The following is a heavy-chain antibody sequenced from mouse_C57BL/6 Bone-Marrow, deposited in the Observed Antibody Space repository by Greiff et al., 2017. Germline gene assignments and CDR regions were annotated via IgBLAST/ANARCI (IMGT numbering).Heavy chain of an antibody. J-gene: IGHJ3*01. D-gene: IGHD1-1*01. Sequence: VQLQQSGAELVRPGASVKLSCTASGFNIKDYYMHWVKQRPEQGLEWIGRIDPEDGDTEYAPKFQGKATMTADTSSNTAYLQLSSLTSEDTAVYYCTTPFTTVVATGAYWCQGTLVTVSA. CDR1: GFNIKDYY. V-gene: IGHV14-1*01. CDR2: IDPEDGDT. CDR3: TTPFTTVVATGAY.